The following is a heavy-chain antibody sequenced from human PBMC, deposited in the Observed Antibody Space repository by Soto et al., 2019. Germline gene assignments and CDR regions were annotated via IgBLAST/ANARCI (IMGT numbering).Heavy chain of an antibody. D-gene: IGHD1-26*01. Sequence: QAPLVQSGPELKKPGSSVKVSCEASGDTSTIYTITWVRQAPGQGLTWLGRIVPLLGITNYARNFQDRLTITADQYKCTAYRERRSLRFEDTALYYCATEKYGRGSGGVYDWGQGTQVTVSS. J-gene: IGHJ4*02. CDR1: GDTSTIYT. V-gene: IGHV1-69*08. CDR3: ATEKYGRGSGGVYD. CDR2: IVPLLGIT.